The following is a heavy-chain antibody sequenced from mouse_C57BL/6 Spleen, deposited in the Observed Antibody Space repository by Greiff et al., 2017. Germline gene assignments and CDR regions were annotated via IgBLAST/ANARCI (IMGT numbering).Heavy chain of an antibody. CDR1: GYTFTEYT. V-gene: IGHV1-62-2*01. D-gene: IGHD2-4*01. CDR3: ARHEDSVYYDYHFDY. J-gene: IGHJ2*01. CDR2: FYPGSGSI. Sequence: VQLQQSGAELVKPGASVKLSCKASGYTFTEYTIHWVKQRPGQGLEWIGWFYPGSGSIKYNEKFKDKATMTAYKSSSTVYMELSSLTSEDSAVYFGARHEDSVYYDYHFDYWGQGTTLTVSS.